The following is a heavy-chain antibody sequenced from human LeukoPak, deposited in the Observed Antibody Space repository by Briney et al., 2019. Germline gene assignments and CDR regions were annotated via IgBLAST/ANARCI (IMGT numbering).Heavy chain of an antibody. V-gene: IGHV4-59*01. Sequence: PSETLSLTCTVSGDSISSYYWTWIRQPPGKGLEWIGYIYYSGTTNYNPSLKSRVTISVDTSKNQFSLKLSSVTAADTAVYYCASGRPLGFDYWGQRTLVTVSS. CDR2: IYYSGTT. CDR1: GDSISSYY. CDR3: ASGRPLGFDY. J-gene: IGHJ4*02. D-gene: IGHD1-26*01.